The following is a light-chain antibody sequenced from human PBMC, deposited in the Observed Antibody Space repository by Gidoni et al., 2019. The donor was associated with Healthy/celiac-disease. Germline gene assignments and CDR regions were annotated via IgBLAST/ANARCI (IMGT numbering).Light chain of an antibody. CDR3: QHSDNWPLT. V-gene: IGKV3-11*01. J-gene: IGKJ4*01. CDR1: QSFTSY. CDR2: DAS. Sequence: IVLTHSPATLSLSPGERATLSCRASQSFTSYLAWYQQKPGKAPRLLIYDASNRDTGIPARFSGSGSGTDFTLTISSLEPEDFAVYYCQHSDNWPLTFGGGTKVEIK.